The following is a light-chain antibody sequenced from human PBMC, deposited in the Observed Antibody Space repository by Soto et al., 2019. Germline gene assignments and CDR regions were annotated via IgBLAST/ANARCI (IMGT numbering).Light chain of an antibody. J-gene: IGLJ2*01. CDR2: EVS. Sequence: QSALTQPASASGSPGQSITISCTGTSSDVGAYNFVSWYQQHPGKAPKLMIYEVSNRPSGVSNRFSGSKSGNTASLTISGLQAEDEADYYCSSYTTSITRVVFGGGTKLTVL. CDR1: SSDVGAYNF. CDR3: SSYTTSITRVV. V-gene: IGLV2-14*01.